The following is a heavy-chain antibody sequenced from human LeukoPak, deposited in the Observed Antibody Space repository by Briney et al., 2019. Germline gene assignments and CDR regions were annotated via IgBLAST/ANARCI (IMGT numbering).Heavy chain of an antibody. V-gene: IGHV3-23*01. D-gene: IGHD5/OR15-5a*01. CDR2: ITGNSGMI. Sequence: GGSLRLSCAASGFTFSTYAMNWVRQAPGRGLEWVSVITGNSGMIRYADSVKGRFTISRDNSKNTVFLQMNSLKVEDTALYYCTKDLRPDGLYDFDSWGQGTLVTVSS. CDR1: GFTFSTYA. CDR3: TKDLRPDGLYDFDS. J-gene: IGHJ4*02.